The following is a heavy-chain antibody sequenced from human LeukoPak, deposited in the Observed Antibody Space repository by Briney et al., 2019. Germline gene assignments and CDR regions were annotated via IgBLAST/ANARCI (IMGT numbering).Heavy chain of an antibody. D-gene: IGHD3-9*01. CDR1: GFAFNIFS. Sequence: GGSLRLSCAASGFAFNIFSMNWVRQAPGKGLEWISYMTGDTKTINYADSVQGRFTISRDNAANSLFLQMNSVRAEDTAIYYCARSRDWYADYWGQGTLVTVSS. V-gene: IGHV3-48*01. CDR2: MTGDTKTI. J-gene: IGHJ4*02. CDR3: ARSRDWYADY.